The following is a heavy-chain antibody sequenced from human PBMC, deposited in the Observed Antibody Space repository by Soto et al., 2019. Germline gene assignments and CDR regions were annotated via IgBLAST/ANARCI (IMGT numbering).Heavy chain of an antibody. J-gene: IGHJ6*04. D-gene: IGHD3-10*01. CDR3: ASEGYYGSGSHPVGMDV. V-gene: IGHV3-21*01. Sequence: EVQLVESGGGLVKPGGSLRLSCAASGFTFSSYSMNWVRQAPGKGLEWVSSISRSSSYIYYADSVKGRFTISRDNAKNSLYLQRNSLRAEDTAVYYCASEGYYGSGSHPVGMDVWGEGTTVTVSS. CDR2: ISRSSSYI. CDR1: GFTFSSYS.